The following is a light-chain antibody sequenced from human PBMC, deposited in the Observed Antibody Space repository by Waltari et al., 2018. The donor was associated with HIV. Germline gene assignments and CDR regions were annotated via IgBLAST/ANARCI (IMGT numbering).Light chain of an antibody. CDR1: RFDNNS. V-gene: IGLV3-1*01. CDR2: QET. Sequence: SLALTQPPSLSVSLAITASITCSGPRFDNNSSCWYQQNPGPSPVLVNYQETKRPSGIPVRFSGSNSGNTATLTISGTRDMDESDYDCQAWDRSTVVFGGGTKLTVL. CDR3: QAWDRSTVV. J-gene: IGLJ3*02.